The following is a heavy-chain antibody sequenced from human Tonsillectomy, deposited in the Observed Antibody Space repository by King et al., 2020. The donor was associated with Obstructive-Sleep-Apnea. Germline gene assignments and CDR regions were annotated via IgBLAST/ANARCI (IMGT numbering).Heavy chain of an antibody. CDR3: AYDSRFGEYFYYGLDV. V-gene: IGHV3-9*01. CDR1: GFTFDDYA. D-gene: IGHD3-10*02. J-gene: IGHJ6*02. CDR2: ISWNSGSI. Sequence: VQLVESGGGLVQPGRSLRLSCAASGFTFDDYAMHWVRQAPGRGLEWVSGISWNSGSIGYADSVKGRFTISRDNAKNSLYLQMNSLRAEDTASYYCAYDSRFGEYFYYGLDVWGQGTTVTVSS.